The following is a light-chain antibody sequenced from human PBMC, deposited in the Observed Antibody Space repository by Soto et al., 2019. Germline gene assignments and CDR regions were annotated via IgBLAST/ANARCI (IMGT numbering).Light chain of an antibody. CDR3: QQYGSSPTT. Sequence: DIVLTQSPGTLSLSPGERATLSCRASQTVLNNYLTWYQQKPGQAPRRLIFGASFRATGIPDRFSGSGSGTDFTLTISRLEPEDFAVYYCQQYGSSPTTFGHGTKVEIK. CDR2: GAS. V-gene: IGKV3-20*01. J-gene: IGKJ1*01. CDR1: QTVLNNY.